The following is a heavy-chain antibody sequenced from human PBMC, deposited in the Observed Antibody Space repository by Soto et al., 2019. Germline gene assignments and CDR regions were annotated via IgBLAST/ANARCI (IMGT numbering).Heavy chain of an antibody. D-gene: IGHD6-19*01. CDR1: GGTFSSYT. CDR3: ARDSGRSSGSLY. V-gene: IGHV1-69*08. Sequence: QVQLVQSGAEVKKPGSSVKVSCKASGGTFSSYTISWVRQAPGQGLEWMGRIIPILGIANYAQKFQGRVTITADKSTSTAYRELSSLRSEDTAVYYCARDSGRSSGSLYWGQGTLVTVSS. CDR2: IIPILGIA. J-gene: IGHJ4*02.